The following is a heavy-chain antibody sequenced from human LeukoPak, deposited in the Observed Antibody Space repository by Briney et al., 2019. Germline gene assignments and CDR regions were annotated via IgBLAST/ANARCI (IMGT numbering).Heavy chain of an antibody. J-gene: IGHJ4*01. D-gene: IGHD2-21*01. CDR3: ALDCSGGNCYSAY. V-gene: IGHV3-21*01. Sequence: GGSLRLSCAASGFTFSTYSMSWVRQAPGKGLEWVSSITSGSSYIYYAASVKGRFTISRDNAKNSLYLQMNSLRVEDTAVYYCALDCSGGNCYSAYWGHGTLVTVSS. CDR1: GFTFSTYS. CDR2: ITSGSSYI.